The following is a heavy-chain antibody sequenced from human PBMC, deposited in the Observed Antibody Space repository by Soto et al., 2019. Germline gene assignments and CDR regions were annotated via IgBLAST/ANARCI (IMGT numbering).Heavy chain of an antibody. CDR1: GGSFSGYY. CDR2: IKHSGST. V-gene: IGHV4-34*01. J-gene: IGHJ4*02. Sequence: QVQLQQWGAGLLKPSETLSLTCAVYGGSFSGYYWSWIRQPPGKGLEWIGEIKHSGSTNYNPSLKGRVTISVGTSKNQFSLKLSSVTAADTAVYYCARGSGRELDYVWGSYRYTEFDYWGQGTLVTVSS. CDR3: ARGSGRELDYVWGSYRYTEFDY. D-gene: IGHD3-16*02.